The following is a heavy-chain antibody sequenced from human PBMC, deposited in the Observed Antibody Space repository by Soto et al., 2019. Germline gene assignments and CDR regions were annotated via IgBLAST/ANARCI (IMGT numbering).Heavy chain of an antibody. J-gene: IGHJ4*02. CDR3: AKSTEFFRSRQKCYRYYFDH. CDR1: GFPFGDFG. Sequence: GGSLRLSCAASGFPFGDFGMHWLRQAPGKGLEWVAVISHDGSDKFYADSVKARFTISRDNSKNTLYLQMSGLRGEDTAVYYCAKSTEFFRSRQKCYRYYFDHWSQGTLVTVSS. CDR2: ISHDGSDK. V-gene: IGHV3-30*18. D-gene: IGHD2-8*01.